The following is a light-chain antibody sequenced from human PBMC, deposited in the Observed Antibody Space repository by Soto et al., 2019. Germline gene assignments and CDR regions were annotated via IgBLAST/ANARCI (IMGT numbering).Light chain of an antibody. J-gene: IGKJ5*01. CDR1: QGISNY. CDR3: QNYDSAPIT. CDR2: AAS. V-gene: IGKV1-27*01. Sequence: DIQLAQSPYSLSASVGNRVSITCLASQGISNYSAWYQQKPGKVPKVLIYAASTLQPGVPSRFSGSGSGTDFTLTINSLQPDDIATYYCQNYDSAPITFGQGTRLEI.